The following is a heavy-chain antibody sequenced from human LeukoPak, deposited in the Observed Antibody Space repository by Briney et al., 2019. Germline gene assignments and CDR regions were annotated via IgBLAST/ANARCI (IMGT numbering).Heavy chain of an antibody. CDR3: AGEKPYCSGGSCYASFDY. CDR2: INPNSGGT. Sequence: ASVKVSCKASGYTFTGYYMHWVRQAPGQGLEWMGWINPNSGGTNYAQKFQGRVTMTRDTSIRTAYMELSRLRSDDTAVYYCAGEKPYCSGGSCYASFDYWGQGTLVTASS. V-gene: IGHV1-2*02. D-gene: IGHD2-15*01. J-gene: IGHJ4*02. CDR1: GYTFTGYY.